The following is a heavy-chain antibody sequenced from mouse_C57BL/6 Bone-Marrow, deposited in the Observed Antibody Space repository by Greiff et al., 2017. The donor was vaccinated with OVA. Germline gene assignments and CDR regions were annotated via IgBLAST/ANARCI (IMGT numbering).Heavy chain of an antibody. CDR1: GYTFTSYW. J-gene: IGHJ4*01. Sequence: VQLQQPGAELVKPGASVKMSCKASGYTFTSYWITWVKQRPGQGLGGIGDIYPGIGSTNYNEKFKSKATLTVATSSSTAYMQLSSLTSEDSAVYYCAREGVMGNYLLDYAMDYWGQGTSVTVSS. D-gene: IGHD2-1*01. CDR2: IYPGIGST. V-gene: IGHV1-55*01. CDR3: AREGVMGNYLLDYAMDY.